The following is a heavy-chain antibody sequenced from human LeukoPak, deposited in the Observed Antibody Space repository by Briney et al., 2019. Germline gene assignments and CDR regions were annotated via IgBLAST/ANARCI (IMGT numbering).Heavy chain of an antibody. CDR2: ISGSGGST. CDR3: AKRVPKPYYYMDV. Sequence: GGSLRLSCAASGFTFSSYAMSWVRQAPGKGLEWVSAISGSGGSTYYADSVKGRLTISRDNSKNTVYLQMNSLRAEDTAVYFCAKRVPKPYYYMDVWGKGTTVTVSS. CDR1: GFTFSSYA. V-gene: IGHV3-23*01. D-gene: IGHD3-3*01. J-gene: IGHJ6*03.